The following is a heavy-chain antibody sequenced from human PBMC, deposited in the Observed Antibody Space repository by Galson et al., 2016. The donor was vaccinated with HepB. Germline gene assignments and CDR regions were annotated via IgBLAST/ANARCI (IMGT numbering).Heavy chain of an antibody. J-gene: IGHJ2*01. V-gene: IGHV3-7*03. CDR2: IKQDGSEK. Sequence: SLRLSCAASGFTFSSFAMSWVRQAPGKGLEWVANIKQDGSEKYYVDSVKGRFNISRDNAKNSLFLQMNGLRAEDTAVYYCARALSSSGWTYWYFDLWGRGTLVTVSS. CDR1: GFTFSSFA. CDR3: ARALSSSGWTYWYFDL. D-gene: IGHD6-19*01.